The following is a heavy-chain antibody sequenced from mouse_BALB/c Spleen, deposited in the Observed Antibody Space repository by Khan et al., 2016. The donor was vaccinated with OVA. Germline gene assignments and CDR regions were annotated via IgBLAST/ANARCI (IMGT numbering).Heavy chain of an antibody. CDR1: GFSITSDYA. D-gene: IGHD1-1*01. Sequence: EVQLQESGPGLVKPSQSLSFTCTVTGFSITSDYAWNWIRQFPGNKLEWMGYISYSGSTSYNPSLKSRISITRDTSKNQFFLQLNSVTTEDTAACYCASDYGSIYYYFDYWGQGTTLTVAS. CDR3: ASDYGSIYYYFDY. J-gene: IGHJ2*01. CDR2: ISYSGST. V-gene: IGHV3-2*02.